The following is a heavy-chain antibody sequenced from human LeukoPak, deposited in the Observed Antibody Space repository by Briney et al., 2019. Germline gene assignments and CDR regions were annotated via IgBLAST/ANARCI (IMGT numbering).Heavy chain of an antibody. V-gene: IGHV3-48*02. Sequence: GGSLRLSCAASGFTFSSSGMTWVRQAPGKGLEWVSYISSSSSDIYYADSVKARFTISRDNAKNSLYLQMNSVRDEDTAMYYCARDWGLAGYVLDHWGQGTLVTVSS. CDR2: ISSSSSDI. CDR1: GFTFSSSG. J-gene: IGHJ4*02. D-gene: IGHD3-16*01. CDR3: ARDWGLAGYVLDH.